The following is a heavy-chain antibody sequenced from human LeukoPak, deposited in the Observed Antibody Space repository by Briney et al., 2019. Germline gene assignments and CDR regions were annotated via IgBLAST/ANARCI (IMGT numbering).Heavy chain of an antibody. CDR3: ATLGGWLQSNPRDY. CDR2: ISYDGSNK. V-gene: IGHV3-30-3*01. D-gene: IGHD5-24*01. Sequence: GGSLRLSCAASGFTFSSYAMHWVRQAPGKGLEWVAVISYDGSNKYYADSVKGRFTISRDNSKNTLYLQMNSLRDEDTAVYYCATLGGWLQSNPRDYWGQGTLVTVSS. J-gene: IGHJ4*02. CDR1: GFTFSSYA.